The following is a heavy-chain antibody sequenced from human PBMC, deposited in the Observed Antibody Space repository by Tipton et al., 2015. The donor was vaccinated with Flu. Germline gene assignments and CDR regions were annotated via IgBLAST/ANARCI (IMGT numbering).Heavy chain of an antibody. CDR3: VSQYSSSWYAAFDI. CDR2: INHSGST. J-gene: IGHJ3*02. Sequence: TLSLTCAVYGGSFSGYYWSWIRQPPGKGLEWIGEINHSGSTNYNPSLKSRVTISVDTSKNQFSLKLSSVTAADTAVYYCVSQYSSSWYAAFDIWGQGTMVTVSS. D-gene: IGHD6-13*01. CDR1: GGSFSGYY. V-gene: IGHV4-34*01.